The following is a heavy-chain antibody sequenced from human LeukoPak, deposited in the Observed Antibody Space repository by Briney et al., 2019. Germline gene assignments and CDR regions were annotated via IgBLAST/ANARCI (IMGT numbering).Heavy chain of an antibody. CDR3: TRTTTTADWYFDL. V-gene: IGHV3-74*01. D-gene: IGHD1-1*01. CDR1: GFTFSKYW. J-gene: IGHJ2*01. CDR2: INSDGSST. Sequence: PGGSLRLSCAVSGFTFSKYWMYWVRQAPGKRLVWVARINSDGSSTTYADSVEGRFTISRDNTKSMLHLQMHSLRVDDSAVYFCTRTTTTADWYFDLWGRGTLVTVSS.